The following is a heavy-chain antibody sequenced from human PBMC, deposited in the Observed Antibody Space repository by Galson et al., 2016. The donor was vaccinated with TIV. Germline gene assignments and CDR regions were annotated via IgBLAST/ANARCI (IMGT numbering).Heavy chain of an antibody. D-gene: IGHD5/OR15-5a*01. CDR1: GASISTSSNY. V-gene: IGHV4-39*01. CDR3: ARRHKCLGGSFDI. CDR2: IFYSGNT. J-gene: IGHJ3*02. Sequence: ETLSLTCTVAGASISTSSNYWVWVRQPPGKGLEWIATIFYSGNTYYNPSLKSRVTISLDTSKRQFSLRVRSVTAADTAVYYGARRHKCLGGSFDIWGQGTMVSVSS.